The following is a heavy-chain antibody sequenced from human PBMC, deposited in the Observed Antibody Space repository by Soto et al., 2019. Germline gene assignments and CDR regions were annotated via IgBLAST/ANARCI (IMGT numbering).Heavy chain of an antibody. CDR2: IFYSGST. CDR3: ARHRTRSDRGHSYWFDP. Sequence: TSETLSLTCTVSGGSISSRGYYWGWFRQPPGKGLEWIGSIFYSGSTYSNPSLKSRVTISVDTSKNQFSLKLSSVTAADTAVYYCARHRTRSDRGHSYWFDPWGQGTLVTVSS. CDR1: GGSISSRGYY. V-gene: IGHV4-39*01. D-gene: IGHD2-21*02. J-gene: IGHJ5*02.